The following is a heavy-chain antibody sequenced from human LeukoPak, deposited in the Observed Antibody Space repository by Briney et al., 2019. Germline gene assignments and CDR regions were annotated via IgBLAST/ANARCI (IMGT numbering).Heavy chain of an antibody. J-gene: IGHJ4*02. V-gene: IGHV3-20*04. CDR3: ARGYADTGFWSGYKGGSDY. D-gene: IGHD3-3*01. CDR1: GFTFDDYG. CDR2: INWNGGST. Sequence: GGSLRLSCAASGFTFDDYGMSWVRQASGKGLEWVSGINWNGGSTGYADSVKGRFTISRDNAKNSLYLQMNSLRAEDTALYYCARGYADTGFWSGYKGGSDYWGQGTLVTVSS.